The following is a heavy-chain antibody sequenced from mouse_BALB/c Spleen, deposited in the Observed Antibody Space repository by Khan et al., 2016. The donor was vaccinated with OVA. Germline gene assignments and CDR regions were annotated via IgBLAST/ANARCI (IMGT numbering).Heavy chain of an antibody. CDR2: IWRGGST. CDR1: GFSLISYG. J-gene: IGHJ2*01. V-gene: IGHV2-5-1*01. D-gene: IGHD2-4*01. CDR3: AKNTYDYGGYFFDS. Sequence: QVQLKQSGPSLVQPSQSLSITCTVSGFSLISYGVHWVRQSPGKGLEWLGVIWRGGSTDYNAAFMSRMSITKDNSKSQVVFKMNSLQSDDTAIYYCAKNTYDYGGYFFDSWGQGTTLTVSS.